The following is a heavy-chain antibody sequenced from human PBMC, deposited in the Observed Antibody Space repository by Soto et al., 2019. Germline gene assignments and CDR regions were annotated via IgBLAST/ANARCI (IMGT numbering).Heavy chain of an antibody. Sequence: EVQLLESGGGLVQPGGSLRLSCAASGFTFSSYAMSWVRQAPGKGLEWVSAISGSGGSTYYADSVKGRFTISRDNSKNTLYLQMNSLRAEDTAVYYCAIVTTAAVAGTTLYDYWGQGTLVTVSS. CDR2: ISGSGGST. CDR3: AIVTTAAVAGTTLYDY. CDR1: GFTFSSYA. V-gene: IGHV3-23*01. D-gene: IGHD6-19*01. J-gene: IGHJ4*02.